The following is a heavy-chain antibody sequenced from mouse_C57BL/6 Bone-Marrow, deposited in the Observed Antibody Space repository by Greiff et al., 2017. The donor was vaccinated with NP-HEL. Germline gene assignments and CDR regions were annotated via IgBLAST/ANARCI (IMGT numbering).Heavy chain of an antibody. CDR3: ARGIYYYGSSPPYWYFDV. CDR2: IDPSDSYT. D-gene: IGHD1-1*01. V-gene: IGHV1-69*01. CDR1: GYTFTSYW. J-gene: IGHJ1*03. Sequence: QVQLQQPGAELVMPGASVKLTCKASGYTFTSYWMHWVKQRPGQGLEWIGEIDPSDSYTNYNQKFKGKSTLTVDKSSSTAYMQLSSLTSEDSAVYYCARGIYYYGSSPPYWYFDVWGTGTTVTVSS.